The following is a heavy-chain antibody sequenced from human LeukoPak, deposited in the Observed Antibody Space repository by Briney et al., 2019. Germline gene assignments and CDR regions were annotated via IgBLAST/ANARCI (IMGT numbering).Heavy chain of an antibody. CDR3: ARGLLVITFGGALYYFDY. CDR1: GGSISSYY. Sequence: SETLSLTCTGSGGSISSYYWSWIRQPAGKGLEWIGRIYTSWSTNYNPSLKSRVTISVDTSKNQFSLKLHSVTAADTDVYYCARGLLVITFGGALYYFDYWGQGTLVTASS. D-gene: IGHD3-16*01. J-gene: IGHJ4*02. CDR2: IYTSWST. V-gene: IGHV4-4*07.